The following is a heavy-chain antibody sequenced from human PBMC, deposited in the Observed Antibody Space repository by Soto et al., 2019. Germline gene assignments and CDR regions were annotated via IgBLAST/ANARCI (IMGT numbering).Heavy chain of an antibody. J-gene: IGHJ4*02. Sequence: GGSLRLSCAASGFTFSSYAMHWVRQAPGKGLEWVAVISYDGSDKYYADSVKGRFTISRDNSKNAVYLQMDSLRADDSAVYYCASRVTESSSSLNDYWGRGTLVTVSS. CDR2: ISYDGSDK. CDR3: ASRVTESSSSLNDY. CDR1: GFTFSSYA. D-gene: IGHD6-6*01. V-gene: IGHV3-30-3*01.